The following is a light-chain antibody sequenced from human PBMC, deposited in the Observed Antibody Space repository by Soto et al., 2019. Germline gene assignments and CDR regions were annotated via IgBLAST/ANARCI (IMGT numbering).Light chain of an antibody. CDR3: QTWSTDIRV. CDR2: LNSDGSH. J-gene: IGLJ3*02. V-gene: IGLV4-69*01. Sequence: QLVLTQPPSASASLGASVKLTCTLSSGHNSYAIAWHQQQPEKGPRYLMRLNSDGSHSKGDGLPDRFSGSSSGAERYLTISSLQSEDEADYYSQTWSTDIRVFGGGTKLTVL. CDR1: SGHNSYA.